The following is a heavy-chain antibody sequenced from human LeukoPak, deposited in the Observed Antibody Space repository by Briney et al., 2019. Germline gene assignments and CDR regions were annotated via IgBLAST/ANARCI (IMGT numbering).Heavy chain of an antibody. Sequence: SETLSLTCTVSGGSFSDYYWSWIRQSPGKGLEWIGYIYYSGSTNYNPSLRSRVTISVDTSKNQFSLKLSSVTAADTAVYYCARDPGVVPLGLSVLYYGMDVWGQGTTVTVSS. J-gene: IGHJ6*02. D-gene: IGHD2-2*01. V-gene: IGHV4-59*01. CDR3: ARDPGVVPLGLSVLYYGMDV. CDR1: GGSFSDYY. CDR2: IYYSGST.